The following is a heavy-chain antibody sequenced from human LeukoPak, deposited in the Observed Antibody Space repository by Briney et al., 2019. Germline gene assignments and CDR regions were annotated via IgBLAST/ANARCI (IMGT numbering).Heavy chain of an antibody. J-gene: IGHJ4*02. CDR2: IYSGGST. CDR3: ARGRQYSTGWYYFDY. Sequence: GGSLRLSCAAPGFTVSSNYMSWVRQAPGKGLEWVSVIYSGGSTYYADSVKGRFSISRDNSKNTLYLQMNCLRAEDTAVYYCARGRQYSTGWYYFDYWGQGTLVTVSS. D-gene: IGHD6-19*01. V-gene: IGHV3-53*01. CDR1: GFTVSSNY.